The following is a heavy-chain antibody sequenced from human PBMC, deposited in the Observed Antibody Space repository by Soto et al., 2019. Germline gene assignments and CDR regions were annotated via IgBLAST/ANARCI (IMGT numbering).Heavy chain of an antibody. CDR3: AKDRQYCSGGSCYPDFDY. J-gene: IGHJ4*02. D-gene: IGHD2-15*01. Sequence: GGSLRLSCAASGFTFSSYAMSWVRQAPGKGLEWVSAISGSGGSTYYADSVKGRFTISRDNSKNTLYLQMNSLRAEDTAVYYCAKDRQYCSGGSCYPDFDYWGQGTLVTVSS. CDR2: ISGSGGST. CDR1: GFTFSSYA. V-gene: IGHV3-23*01.